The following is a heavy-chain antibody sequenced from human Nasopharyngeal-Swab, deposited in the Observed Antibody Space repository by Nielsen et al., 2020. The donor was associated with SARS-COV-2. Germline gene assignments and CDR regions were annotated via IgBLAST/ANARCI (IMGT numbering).Heavy chain of an antibody. V-gene: IGHV1-8*01. J-gene: IGHJ5*02. CDR2: MNPNSGNT. D-gene: IGHD4-17*01. Sequence: ASVKDSCKASGYTFTSYDINCVRQATGQGLEWMGWMNPNSGNTGYAQKFQGRVTMTRNTSINTAYMELSSLRSEDTAVYYCATAPPIRYGEETGWFDPWGQGTLVTVSS. CDR1: GYTFTSYD. CDR3: ATAPPIRYGEETGWFDP.